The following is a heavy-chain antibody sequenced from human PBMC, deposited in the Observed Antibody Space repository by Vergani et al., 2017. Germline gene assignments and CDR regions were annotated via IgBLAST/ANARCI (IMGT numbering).Heavy chain of an antibody. J-gene: IGHJ5*02. D-gene: IGHD3-22*01. CDR3: ARRSSSYYFDI. CDR2: VSHSGDT. Sequence: QVHLQESGPGLVKPSETLSLTCTVSAYSINSGYFWGWIRQPPGKGLEWISSVSHSGDTYFNPSLKGRVSISMDTSKNYFFLTLSSVTAADTAMYYCARRSSSYYFDIWGQGVLVTVSS. CDR1: AYSINSGYF. V-gene: IGHV4-38-2*02.